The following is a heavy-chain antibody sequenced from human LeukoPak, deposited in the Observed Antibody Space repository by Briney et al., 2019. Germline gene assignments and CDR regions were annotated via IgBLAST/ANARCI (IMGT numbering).Heavy chain of an antibody. CDR1: GDSISRGGYS. J-gene: IGHJ4*02. CDR2: ISYSGAT. CDR3: ARSVFTGAYPDFFDF. Sequence: SETLSLTCTVSGDSISRGGYSWSWIRQSPGKGLVLVASISYSGATFYYPSLKSRLTISKDTSKNHFSLELSSVTAADTALYYCARSVFTGAYPDFFDFWGQGALVTVSS. V-gene: IGHV4-30-4*07.